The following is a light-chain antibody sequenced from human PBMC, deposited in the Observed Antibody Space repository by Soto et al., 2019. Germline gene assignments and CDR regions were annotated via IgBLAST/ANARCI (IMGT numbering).Light chain of an antibody. CDR3: QQYDNFPLT. CDR2: DAS. Sequence: DIQMTQSPSSLSASVGDRVTITCQASQDISNFLNWYQQKPGKAPKLLIYDASNLETGVPSRFSGGGSGTDYTFTISSLKPEDIATYYCQQYDNFPLTFGGGTKVEIK. V-gene: IGKV1-33*01. CDR1: QDISNF. J-gene: IGKJ4*01.